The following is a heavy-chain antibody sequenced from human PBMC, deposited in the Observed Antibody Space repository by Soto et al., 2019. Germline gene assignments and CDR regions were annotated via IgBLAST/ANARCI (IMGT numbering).Heavy chain of an antibody. Sequence: PGASVEISGEGSGYRFTSYWIGWVRRLTGEGLEWMGIIYLGDSDTRYSPSFQGQVTISADKSISTAYLQWSSLKASDTAMYDGARQTYCSSTSCYTFDAWGQVTLVTVSS. D-gene: IGHD2-2*02. J-gene: IGHJ1*01. CDR1: GYRFTSYW. CDR2: IYLGDSDT. CDR3: ARQTYCSSTSCYTFDA. V-gene: IGHV5-51*01.